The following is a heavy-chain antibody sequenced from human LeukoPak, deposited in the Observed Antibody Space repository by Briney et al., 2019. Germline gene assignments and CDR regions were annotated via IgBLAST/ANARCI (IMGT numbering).Heavy chain of an antibody. CDR1: GFTFSNYG. V-gene: IGHV3-30*18. CDR2: MSYGGINK. J-gene: IGHJ4*02. Sequence: VQPGRSLRLSCAASGFTFSNYGMHCVRQAPGKGLEWLAGMSYGGINKYYADSVKGRFTISRDDYKNTLYLQMNSLSADDAAVYYCAKDRALYGSGSYNYFDHWGQGTLVTVSS. CDR3: AKDRALYGSGSYNYFDH. D-gene: IGHD3-10*01.